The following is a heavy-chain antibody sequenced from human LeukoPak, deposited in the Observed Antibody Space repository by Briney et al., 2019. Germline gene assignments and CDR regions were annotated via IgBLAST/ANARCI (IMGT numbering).Heavy chain of an antibody. CDR1: GYSISSGYY. J-gene: IGHJ4*02. Sequence: PSETLSLTCAVSGYSISSGYYWGWIRQPPGKGLEWIGSIYHSGSTYYNPSLKSRVTISVDTSKNQFSLKLSSVTAADTAVYYRARADYYGSGASTDYWGQGTLVTVSS. V-gene: IGHV4-38-2*01. CDR3: ARADYYGSGASTDY. D-gene: IGHD3-10*01. CDR2: IYHSGST.